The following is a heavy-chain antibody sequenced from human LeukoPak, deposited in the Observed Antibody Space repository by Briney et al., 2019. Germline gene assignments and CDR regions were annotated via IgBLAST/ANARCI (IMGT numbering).Heavy chain of an antibody. CDR2: IYHSGST. Sequence: SETLSLTCTVSGYSISSGYYWGWIRQPPGKGLEWIGSIYHSGSTYYNPSLKSRVTISVDTSKNQFSLKLSSVTAADTAVYYCARVPTSTYYYDSSGYIYWGQGTLVTVSS. V-gene: IGHV4-38-2*02. D-gene: IGHD3-22*01. CDR3: ARVPTSTYYYDSSGYIY. CDR1: GYSISSGYY. J-gene: IGHJ4*02.